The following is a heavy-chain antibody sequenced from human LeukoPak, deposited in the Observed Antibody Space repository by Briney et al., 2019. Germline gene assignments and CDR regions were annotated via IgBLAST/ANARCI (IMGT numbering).Heavy chain of an antibody. CDR1: GFTFSSYS. D-gene: IGHD4-23*01. J-gene: IGHJ2*01. CDR2: ITSSSSYI. Sequence: GGSLRLSCAASGFTFSSYSMNWVRQAPGKGLEWVSSITSSSSYIYYADSVKGRFTISRDNARNSLSLQMNSLRAEDTAVYYCARDPPDYGGNPHWYFDLWGRGTLVTVSS. CDR3: ARDPPDYGGNPHWYFDL. V-gene: IGHV3-21*01.